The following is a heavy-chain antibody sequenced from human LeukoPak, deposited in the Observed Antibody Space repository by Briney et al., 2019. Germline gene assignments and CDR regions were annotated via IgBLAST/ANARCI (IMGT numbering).Heavy chain of an antibody. CDR1: GFTFSSYE. J-gene: IGHJ6*04. Sequence: GGSLRLSCAAAGFTFSSYEMNWVRQAPGKGLEWVLYISSSGSTIYYAGSVKGRFTISRDTAKNSLYLQMNSLRAEDTAVYYCAELGITMIGGVWGKGTTVTISS. D-gene: IGHD3-10*02. CDR3: AELGITMIGGV. CDR2: ISSSGSTI. V-gene: IGHV3-48*03.